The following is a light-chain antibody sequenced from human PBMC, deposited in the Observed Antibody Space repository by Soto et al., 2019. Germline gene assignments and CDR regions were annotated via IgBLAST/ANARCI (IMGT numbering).Light chain of an antibody. CDR3: SSYAGTNWYV. CDR1: NSDVGGYNY. J-gene: IGLJ1*01. V-gene: IGLV2-8*01. CDR2: EVS. Sequence: QSALTQPPSASGSPGQSVTISCTGTNSDVGGYNYVSWYQQYPGKAPRLIIYEVSERPSGVPDRFSGSKSGNTASLTVYGLQTADEADYYCSSYAGTNWYVFGTGTKVTV.